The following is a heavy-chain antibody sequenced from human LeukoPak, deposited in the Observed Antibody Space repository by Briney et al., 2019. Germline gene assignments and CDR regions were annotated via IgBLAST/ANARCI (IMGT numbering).Heavy chain of an antibody. CDR2: ISYDGSNK. Sequence: PGGSLRLSCAASGFTLSSYAMHWVRQAPGKGLEWVAVISYDGSNKYYADSVKGRFTISRDNSKNTLYLQMNSLRAEDTAVYYCARDMVCSSTSCPIDYWGQGTLVTVSS. J-gene: IGHJ4*02. D-gene: IGHD2-2*01. CDR1: GFTLSSYA. CDR3: ARDMVCSSTSCPIDY. V-gene: IGHV3-30*04.